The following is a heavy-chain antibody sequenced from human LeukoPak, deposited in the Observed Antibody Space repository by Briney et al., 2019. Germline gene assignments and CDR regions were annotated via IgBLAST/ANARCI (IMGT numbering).Heavy chain of an antibody. CDR2: ISSSGSTT. J-gene: IGHJ4*02. D-gene: IGHD3-22*01. Sequence: GGSLRLSCAASGFTFSSYEMNWVRQAPGKGLEWVSYISSSGSTTYYADSVKGRFTISRDNAKNSLYLQMNSLRAEDTAVYYCARVDYYDSSGFDWGQGTLVTVSS. CDR1: GFTFSSYE. V-gene: IGHV3-48*03. CDR3: ARVDYYDSSGFD.